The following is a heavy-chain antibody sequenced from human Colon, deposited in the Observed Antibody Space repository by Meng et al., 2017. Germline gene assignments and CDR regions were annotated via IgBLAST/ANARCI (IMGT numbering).Heavy chain of an antibody. CDR1: GDSITNHNW. D-gene: IGHD3-10*01. V-gene: IGHV4-4*02. CDR2: IPQRGSS. J-gene: IGHJ1*01. Sequence: QVQLRESGPALVKPSETLSLTCAVSGDSITNHNWWAGGRQPPGKGLEWIGEIPQRGSSAYNPSLKSRVSMSIDKSKNQFSLKLTSVTAADTAVYHCLRGSGGSVWGQGTLVTVSS. CDR3: LRGSGGSV.